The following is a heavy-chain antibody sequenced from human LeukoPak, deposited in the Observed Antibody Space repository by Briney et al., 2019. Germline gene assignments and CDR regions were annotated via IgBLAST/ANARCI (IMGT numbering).Heavy chain of an antibody. CDR3: AKEYAGYCSGGSCYLPSDY. D-gene: IGHD2-15*01. J-gene: IGHJ4*02. CDR1: GFTFSSYG. Sequence: GRSLRPSCAASGFTFSSYGMHWVRQAPGKGLEWVAVISYDGSNKYYADSVKGRFTISRDNSKNTLYLQMNSLRAEDTAVYYCAKEYAGYCSGGSCYLPSDYWGQGTLVTVSS. CDR2: ISYDGSNK. V-gene: IGHV3-30*18.